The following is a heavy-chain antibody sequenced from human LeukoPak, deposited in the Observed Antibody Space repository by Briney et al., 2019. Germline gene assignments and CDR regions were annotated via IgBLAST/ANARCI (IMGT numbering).Heavy chain of an antibody. Sequence: PGGSLRLSCATFGFTSIIYWMSWVRQAPGKGLEWVPNINQHGNEKYYVDSVKGRFTISRDNDKNSLYLQMNSMRAGDTAVYYCARDARPNYYTSGSGNWGQGTLVTVSS. V-gene: IGHV3-7*01. CDR1: GFTSIIYW. D-gene: IGHD3-10*01. CDR2: INQHGNEK. J-gene: IGHJ4*02. CDR3: ARDARPNYYTSGSGN.